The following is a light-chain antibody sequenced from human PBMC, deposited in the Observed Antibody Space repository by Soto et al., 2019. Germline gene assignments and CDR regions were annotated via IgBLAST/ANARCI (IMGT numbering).Light chain of an antibody. CDR1: QSVSSNY. Sequence: EIVLTQSPGTLSLSLGERATLSCRASQSVSSNYLAWYQQKPGQAPSLLIYGASRRATGIPDRFSGSGSGTDFTLTISRLEPEDFAVYYCQQYGSSPPITFGQGTRLEIK. CDR2: GAS. V-gene: IGKV3-20*01. CDR3: QQYGSSPPIT. J-gene: IGKJ5*01.